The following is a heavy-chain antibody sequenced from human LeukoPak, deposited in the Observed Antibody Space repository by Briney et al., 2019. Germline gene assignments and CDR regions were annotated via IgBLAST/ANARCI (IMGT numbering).Heavy chain of an antibody. V-gene: IGHV3-66*01. CDR2: IYSGGTT. J-gene: IGHJ4*02. Sequence: SGGSLRLSCAASGFTFISYAMSWVRQAPGKGLEWVSVIYSGGTTYYADSVKGRFTISRDNSKNTLYLQMNSLRAEDTAVYYCARDRAENYYDSSGRPLWGQGTLVTVSS. CDR1: GFTFISYA. CDR3: ARDRAENYYDSSGRPL. D-gene: IGHD3-22*01.